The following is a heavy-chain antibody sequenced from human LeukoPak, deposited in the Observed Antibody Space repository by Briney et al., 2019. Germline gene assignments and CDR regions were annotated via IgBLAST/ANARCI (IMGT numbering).Heavy chain of an antibody. V-gene: IGHV4-61*05. CDR1: GGSISSSSYY. CDR3: ARGARGNYVVFDY. CDR2: IFYSGST. J-gene: IGHJ4*02. D-gene: IGHD1-7*01. Sequence: SETLSLTCTVSGGSISSSSYYWGWIRQPPGKGLEWIGYIFYSGSTNSNPSLKSRLTISVDTSKNQFSLKLNSVTAADTAVYYCARGARGNYVVFDYWGQGTLVTVSS.